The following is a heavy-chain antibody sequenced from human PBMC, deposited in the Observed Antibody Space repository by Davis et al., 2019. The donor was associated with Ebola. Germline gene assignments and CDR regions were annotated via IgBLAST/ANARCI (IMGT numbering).Heavy chain of an antibody. CDR1: GGSFSGYY. CDR3: ARAYYGGNSPGY. V-gene: IGHV4-34*01. D-gene: IGHD4-23*01. CDR2: INHSGST. J-gene: IGHJ4*02. Sequence: SETLSLTCAVYGGSFSGYYWSWIRQPPGKGLEWIGEINHSGSTNYNPSLKSRVTISVDTSKNQFSLKLSSVTAADTAVYYCARAYYGGNSPGYWGQGTLVTVSS.